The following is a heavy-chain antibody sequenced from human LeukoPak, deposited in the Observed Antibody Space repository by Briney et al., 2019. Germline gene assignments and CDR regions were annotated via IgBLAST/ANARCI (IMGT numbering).Heavy chain of an antibody. D-gene: IGHD2-15*01. CDR1: GYTFTGYY. Sequence: ASVKVSCKASGYTFTGYYMHWVRQAPGQGLEWMGRINPNSGGTNYAQKFQGRVTMTRDTSISTAYMERRRLRSDDTGVYSGESFSGGSLRVDYGGRETLLTVSS. CDR2: INPNSGGT. V-gene: IGHV1-2*05. CDR3: ESFSGGSLRVDY. J-gene: IGHJ4*02.